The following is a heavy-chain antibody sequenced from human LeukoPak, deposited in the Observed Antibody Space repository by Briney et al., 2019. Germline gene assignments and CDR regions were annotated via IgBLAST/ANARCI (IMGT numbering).Heavy chain of an antibody. V-gene: IGHV3-30-3*01. J-gene: IGHJ3*02. CDR2: ISYDGSNK. CDR3: ARGNYDFRSGYYRSGAFDI. CDR1: GFTFSSYA. D-gene: IGHD3-3*01. Sequence: GGSLRLSCAASGFTFSSYAMHWVRQAPGKGLEWVAVISYDGSNKYYADSVKGRFTISRDNSKNTLYLQMNSLRAEDTAVYYCARGNYDFRSGYYRSGAFDIWGQGTMVTVSS.